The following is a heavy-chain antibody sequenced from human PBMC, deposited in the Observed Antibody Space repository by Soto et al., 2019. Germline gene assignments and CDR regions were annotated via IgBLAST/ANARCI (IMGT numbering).Heavy chain of an antibody. CDR2: IKQDGSEK. J-gene: IGHJ3*02. CDR1: GFTFSSYW. CDR3: ARGTDYSSSSAFDI. Sequence: GGSLRLSCAASGFTFSSYWMSWVRQAPGKGLEWVANIKQDGSEKYYVDSVKGRFTISRDNAKNSLYLQMNSLRAEDTAVYYCARGTDYSSSSAFDIWGQGAMVTVS. D-gene: IGHD6-6*01. V-gene: IGHV3-7*03.